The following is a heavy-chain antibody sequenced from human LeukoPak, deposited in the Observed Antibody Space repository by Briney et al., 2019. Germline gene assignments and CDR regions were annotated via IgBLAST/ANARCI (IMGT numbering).Heavy chain of an antibody. J-gene: IGHJ5*02. D-gene: IGHD3-22*01. CDR1: GYTLTGHY. Sequence: GASVKVSCKASGYTLTGHYIHWVRQAPGQGLEWMGWINPESGDTKYAPQFEGRFTMIRDTSMTTAYMELRGLRLDDTAVYYCARERDSSGYSPLDPWGRGTLVTVSS. V-gene: IGHV1-2*02. CDR2: INPESGDT. CDR3: ARERDSSGYSPLDP.